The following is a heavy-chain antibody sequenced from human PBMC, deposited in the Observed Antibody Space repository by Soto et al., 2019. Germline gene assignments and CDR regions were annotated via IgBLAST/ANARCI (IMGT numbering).Heavy chain of an antibody. V-gene: IGHV3-30-3*01. J-gene: IGHJ4*02. CDR3: ARGASGGGYRWFDY. Sequence: PGGPLRLSCAASGFTFSNYPMHWVRQAPGKGLEWVAVVSHDGNNKYFADSVKGRFTISRDNSKNTLYLQMNSLRAEDTAVYYCARGASGGGYRWFDYWGQGTLVTVSS. D-gene: IGHD2-21*02. CDR1: GFTFSNYP. CDR2: VSHDGNNK.